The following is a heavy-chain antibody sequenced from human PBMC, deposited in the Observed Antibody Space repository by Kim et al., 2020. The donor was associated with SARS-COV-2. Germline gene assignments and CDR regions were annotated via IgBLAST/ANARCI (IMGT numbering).Heavy chain of an antibody. CDR2: ISYDGSNK. D-gene: IGHD2-21*02. V-gene: IGHV3-30*04. J-gene: IGHJ4*02. CDR3: YLGDQGSFDY. CDR1: GFTFSSYA. Sequence: GGSLRLSCAASGFTFSSYAMHWVRQAPGKGLEWVAVISYDGSNKYYADSVKGRFTISRDNSKNTLYLQMNSLRAEDTAVYYCYLGDQGSFDYWGQGTLVTVSS.